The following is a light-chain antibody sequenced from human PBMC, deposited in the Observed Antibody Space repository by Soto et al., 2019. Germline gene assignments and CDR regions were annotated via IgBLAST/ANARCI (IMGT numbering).Light chain of an antibody. J-gene: IGKJ2*01. CDR3: QQYDRYSQYT. CDR1: QSISYW. Sequence: DIQMTQSPSTLSASVGDRVTITCRASQSISYWLAWYQQKPGRAPKLLIFKASNLEGGVPSRFSGSGSGTEFTLTISSLQPDDFATYYCQQYDRYSQYTFGQGTKLEIK. V-gene: IGKV1-5*03. CDR2: KAS.